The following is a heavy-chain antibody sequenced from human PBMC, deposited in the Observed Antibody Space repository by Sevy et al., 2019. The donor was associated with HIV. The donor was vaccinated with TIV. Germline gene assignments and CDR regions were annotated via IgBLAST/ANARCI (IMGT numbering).Heavy chain of an antibody. V-gene: IGHV3-23*01. D-gene: IGHD6-13*01. CDR2: ISGSGGST. CDR1: GFTFSSYA. J-gene: IGHJ4*02. CDR3: AKDGEGIAAALGPQLSDY. Sequence: GGSLRLSCAASGFTFSSYAMSWVRQAPGKGLKWVSAISGSGGSTYYADSVKGRFTISRDNSKNTLYLQMNSLRAEDTAVYYCAKDGEGIAAALGPQLSDYWGQGTLVTVSS.